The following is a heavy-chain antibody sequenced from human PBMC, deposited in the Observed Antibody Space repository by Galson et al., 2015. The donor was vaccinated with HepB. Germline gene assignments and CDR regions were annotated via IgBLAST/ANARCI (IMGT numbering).Heavy chain of an antibody. D-gene: IGHD6-6*01. CDR1: GYTFTSYA. CDR2: INTNTGNP. J-gene: IGHJ6*03. Sequence: SCKASGYTFTSYAMNWVRQAPGQGLEWMGWINTNTGNPTYAQGFTGRFVFSLDTSVSTAYLQISSLKAEDTAVYYCARGSSIAAAGSLKYYYYYYMDVWGKGTTVTVSS. V-gene: IGHV7-4-1*02. CDR3: ARGSSIAAAGSLKYYYYYYMDV.